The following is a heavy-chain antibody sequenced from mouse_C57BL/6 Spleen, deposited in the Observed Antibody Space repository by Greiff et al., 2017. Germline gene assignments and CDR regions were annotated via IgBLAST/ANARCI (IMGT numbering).Heavy chain of an antibody. V-gene: IGHV1-62-2*01. CDR3: ARHRYYYDSSPLYYAMDY. J-gene: IGHJ4*01. D-gene: IGHD1-1*01. CDR2: FYPGSGSI. CDR1: GYTFTEYT. Sequence: VQLQESGAELVKPGASVKLSCTASGYTFTEYTIHWVKQRSGQGLEWIGWFYPGSGSIKYNEKFKDKATLTADKSSSTVYMELSRMTSEDAAVYFCARHRYYYDSSPLYYAMDYWGQGTSVTVSS.